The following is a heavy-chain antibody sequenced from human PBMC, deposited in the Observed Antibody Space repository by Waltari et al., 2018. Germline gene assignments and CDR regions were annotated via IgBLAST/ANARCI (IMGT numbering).Heavy chain of an antibody. CDR3: ARDVVATAILYLQE. J-gene: IGHJ1*01. D-gene: IGHD2-21*02. Sequence: QVQLVQSGAGLRKPGSSVNVSCKVSGGTFSRYGISWVRQAPGQGLEWMGSIIPIRGITNYAQKLHGRVTISADKSTTTAYMELSRLRSEDTAVYYCARDVVATAILYLQEWGQGTLVTVSS. V-gene: IGHV1-69*04. CDR1: GGTFSRYG. CDR2: IIPIRGIT.